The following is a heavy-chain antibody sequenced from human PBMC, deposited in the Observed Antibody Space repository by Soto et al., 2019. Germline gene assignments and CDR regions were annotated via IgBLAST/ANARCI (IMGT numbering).Heavy chain of an antibody. CDR2: INQGGSET. D-gene: IGHD4-4*01. CDR3: ARHGTIQQLGQSYQF. CDR1: GFPFTVFW. Sequence: PGGSLRLSCAASGFPFTVFWMSWVRRVPGKGLEWLANINQGGSETYYVDSVKGRFTISRDNAANLVYLEMNSLRAEDTAVYYCARHGTIQQLGQSYQFWGQGTLVTVYS. J-gene: IGHJ1*01. V-gene: IGHV3-7*01.